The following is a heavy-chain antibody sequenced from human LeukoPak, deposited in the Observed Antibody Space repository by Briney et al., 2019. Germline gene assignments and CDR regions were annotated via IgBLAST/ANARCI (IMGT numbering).Heavy chain of an antibody. CDR1: GDSVSSAGYH. V-gene: IGHV4-61*08. CDR3: TTYYVGEGGRGH. Sequence: SETLSLTCSVSGDSVSSAGYHWSWIRQAPGKGLEWIGHSGSPSYNPSLKSRVMISIDASKNQFSLKVSTVTAADTAVYYCTTYYVGEGGRGHWGPGTLVTVSS. D-gene: IGHD2-21*01. CDR2: SGSP. J-gene: IGHJ4*02.